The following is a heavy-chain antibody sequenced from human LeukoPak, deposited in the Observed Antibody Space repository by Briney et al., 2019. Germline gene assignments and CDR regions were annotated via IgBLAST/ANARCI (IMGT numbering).Heavy chain of an antibody. Sequence: AETLCLSCTVSGGSISNNYWSWIRQPPGKGLEWIGFIYYSGSTKYNPSLESRVTISVDTSKNQLSLNLNSVTAADTAVYYCARHLRGVMPYFDYWGQGALVTVSS. V-gene: IGHV4-59*08. CDR3: ARHLRGVMPYFDY. CDR1: GGSISNNY. CDR2: IYYSGST. D-gene: IGHD2-21*01. J-gene: IGHJ4*02.